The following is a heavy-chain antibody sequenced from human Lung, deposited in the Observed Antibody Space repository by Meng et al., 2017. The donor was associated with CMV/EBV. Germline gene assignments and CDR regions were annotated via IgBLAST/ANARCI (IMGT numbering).Heavy chain of an antibody. J-gene: IGHJ4*02. Sequence: QVQLGQSGNGVKKPWASVKVSCKASGYTFTTFDINWLRQAPGQGLEWMGWISVYSGNTNYAQKFQGRVTMTTDRSTSTVYMDLTSLRSDDTAVYYCARDFDFWSGYYRPLGYWGQGTLVTVSS. V-gene: IGHV1-18*01. CDR3: ARDFDFWSGYYRPLGY. D-gene: IGHD3-3*01. CDR2: ISVYSGNT. CDR1: GYTFTTFD.